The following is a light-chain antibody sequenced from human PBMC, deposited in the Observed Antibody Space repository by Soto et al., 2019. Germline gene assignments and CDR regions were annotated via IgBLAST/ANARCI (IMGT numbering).Light chain of an antibody. V-gene: IGKV1-5*03. CDR3: QHYNDYSRI. CDR2: MAS. J-gene: IGKJ1*01. Sequence: DIQMTQSPSTLSASIGDRVTITCRASQSISSWLAWYQQKPGKAPNLLIYMASNLQSGVPSRLSGSGSGTEFTLTISSLQPDDFATYYCQHYNDYSRIFGQGTKVEIK. CDR1: QSISSW.